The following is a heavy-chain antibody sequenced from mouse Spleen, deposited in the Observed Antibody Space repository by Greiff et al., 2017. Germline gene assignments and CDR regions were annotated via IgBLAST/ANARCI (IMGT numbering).Heavy chain of an antibody. CDR2: ISSGSSTI. CDR3: ARLDYYAMDY. V-gene: IGHV5-17*02. CDR1: GFTFSSFG. J-gene: IGHJ4*01. Sequence: EVKLMESGGGLVQPGGSRKLSCAASGFTFSSFGMHWVRQAPEKGLEWVAYISSGSSTIYYADTVKGRFTISRDNPKNTLFLQMTSLRSEDTAMYYCARLDYYAMDYWGQGTSVTVSA.